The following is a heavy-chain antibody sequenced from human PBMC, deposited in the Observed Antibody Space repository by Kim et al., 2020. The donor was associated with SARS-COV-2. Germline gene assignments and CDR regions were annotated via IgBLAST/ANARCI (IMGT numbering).Heavy chain of an antibody. CDR3: AGGSRHWYGMDV. CDR2: T. D-gene: IGHD1-1*01. V-gene: IGHV4-31*02. J-gene: IGHJ6*02. Sequence: TSHNPSLKSRVTKSVDKSKNQFSRKLSSVTAADTAVYYCAGGSRHWYGMDVWGQGTTVTVSS.